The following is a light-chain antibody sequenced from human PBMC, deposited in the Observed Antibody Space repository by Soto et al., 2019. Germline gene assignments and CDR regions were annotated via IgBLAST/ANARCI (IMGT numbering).Light chain of an antibody. CDR2: AAS. J-gene: IGKJ2*01. CDR3: HQTYSIPYT. CDR1: QSIRSY. Sequence: DIRMTQSPSSLSASVGDRVTITCRASQSIRSYLNWSQQKPGKAPKLLIYAASNLQSGVTSRFSGSGSGTDFTLTISSLQPEDFATYYCHQTYSIPYTFGQGTKLEIK. V-gene: IGKV1-39*01.